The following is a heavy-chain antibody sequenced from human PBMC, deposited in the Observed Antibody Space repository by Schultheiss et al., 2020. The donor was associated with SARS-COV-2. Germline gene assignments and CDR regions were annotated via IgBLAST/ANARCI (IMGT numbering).Heavy chain of an antibody. Sequence: SVKVSCKASGGTFSSYAISWVRQAPGQGLEWMGGFDPEDGETIYAQKFQGRVTITADKSTSTAYMELSSLRSEDTAVYYCATLRGYSYGYVYDMDVWGQGTTVTVSS. CDR2: FDPEDGET. D-gene: IGHD5-18*01. V-gene: IGHV1-69*10. CDR1: GGTFSSYA. CDR3: ATLRGYSYGYVYDMDV. J-gene: IGHJ6*02.